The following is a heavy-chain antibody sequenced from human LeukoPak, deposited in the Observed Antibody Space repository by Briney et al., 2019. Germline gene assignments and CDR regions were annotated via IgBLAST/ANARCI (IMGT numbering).Heavy chain of an antibody. CDR3: ARARTVDYYDRGGYYVCAFDI. V-gene: IGHV3-23*01. Sequence: PGGSLRLSCAASGFTFSSYAMSWVRQAPGKGLEWVSAISGSGANTYYAESVKGRFTISRDKSSNTLSLQMNSLRGEDTAVYYCARARTVDYYDRGGYYVCAFDIWGQGTMVTVSS. D-gene: IGHD3-10*02. J-gene: IGHJ3*02. CDR1: GFTFSSYA. CDR2: ISGSGANT.